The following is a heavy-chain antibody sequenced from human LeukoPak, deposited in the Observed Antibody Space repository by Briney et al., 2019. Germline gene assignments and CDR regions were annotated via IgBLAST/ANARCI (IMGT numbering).Heavy chain of an antibody. CDR3: ARGITIFGVVNPPAY. CDR1: GFTFSSYA. J-gene: IGHJ4*02. D-gene: IGHD3-3*01. CDR2: ISSNGGST. V-gene: IGHV3-64*01. Sequence: GGSLRLSCAASGFTFSSYAMHWVRQAPGKGLEYVSAISSNGGSTYYANSVKGRFTISRDNSKNTLYLQMGSLRAEDMAVYYCARGITIFGVVNPPAYWGQETLVTVSS.